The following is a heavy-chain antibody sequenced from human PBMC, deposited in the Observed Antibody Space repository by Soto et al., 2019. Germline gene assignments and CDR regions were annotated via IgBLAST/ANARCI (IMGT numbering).Heavy chain of an antibody. J-gene: IGHJ4*02. CDR1: GGAISSGGYS. D-gene: IGHD3-3*01. V-gene: IGHV4-30-2*01. CDR2: IYHSGST. CDR3: ARYYDFWSGYYTSYFDY. Sequence: PSETLSLTCAVSGGAISSGGYSWGWIRQPPGKGLEWIGYIYHSGSTYYNPSLKSRVTISVDRSKNQFSLKLSSVTAADTAVYYCARYYDFWSGYYTSYFDYWGQGTLVTVSS.